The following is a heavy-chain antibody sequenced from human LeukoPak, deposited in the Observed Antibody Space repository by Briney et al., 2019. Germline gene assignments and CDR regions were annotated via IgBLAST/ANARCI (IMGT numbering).Heavy chain of an antibody. CDR3: AREHRYEWDY. CDR2: IYYSGST. CDR1: GGSISSSSYY. Sequence: SETLSLTCSVSGGSISSSSYYWAWIRQPPGKGLEWIGYIYYSGSTNYNPSLKSRVTISVDTSKNQFSLKLSSVTAADTAVYYCAREHRYEWDYWGQGTLVTVSS. J-gene: IGHJ4*02. D-gene: IGHD2-8*01. V-gene: IGHV4-61*05.